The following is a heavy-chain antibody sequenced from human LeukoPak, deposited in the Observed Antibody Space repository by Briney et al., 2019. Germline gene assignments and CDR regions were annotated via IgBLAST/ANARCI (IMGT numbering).Heavy chain of an antibody. D-gene: IGHD6-13*01. CDR3: ARRIAAAAAPYYFDY. J-gene: IGHJ4*02. Sequence: GGSLRLSCAASGFIFRDYHIHWVRQAPGKGLEWVSSISSSAGYMYYADSVKGRFTISRDNAKNSLYLQMNSLRAEDTAVYYCARRIAAAAAPYYFDYWGQGTLVTVSS. V-gene: IGHV3-21*01. CDR1: GFIFRDYH. CDR2: ISSSAGYM.